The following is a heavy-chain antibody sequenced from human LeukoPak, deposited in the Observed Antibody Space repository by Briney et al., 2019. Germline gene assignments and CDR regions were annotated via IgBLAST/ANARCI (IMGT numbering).Heavy chain of an antibody. J-gene: IGHJ4*02. CDR2: ISSSSSYI. CDR1: GFTFSSYW. D-gene: IGHD1-26*01. V-gene: IGHV3-21*04. Sequence: GGSLRLSCAASGFTFSSYWMSWVRQAPGKGLEWVSSISSSSSYIYYADSVKGRFTISRDNAKNSLYLQMNSLKTEDTAVYYCVREEAASGNFVYFDYWGQGTLVTVSS. CDR3: VREEAASGNFVYFDY.